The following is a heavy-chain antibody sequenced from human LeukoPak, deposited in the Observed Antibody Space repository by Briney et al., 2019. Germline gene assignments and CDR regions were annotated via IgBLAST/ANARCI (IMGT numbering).Heavy chain of an antibody. V-gene: IGHV4-39*07. J-gene: IGHJ4*02. Sequence: SETLSLTCTVSGGSISSSSYYWAWIRQPPGKGLEWIGSIHYSGSTYYNPSLQSRVTISIDTSKNQFSLKLSSVTAADTAVYYCARDADAALFDYWGQGTLVTVSS. CDR3: ARDADAALFDY. CDR2: IHYSGST. CDR1: GGSISSSSYY. D-gene: IGHD2-15*01.